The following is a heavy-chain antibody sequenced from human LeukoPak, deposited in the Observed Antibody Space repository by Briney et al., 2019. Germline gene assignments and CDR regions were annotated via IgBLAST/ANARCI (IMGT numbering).Heavy chain of an antibody. J-gene: IGHJ4*02. CDR2: IDHGGST. D-gene: IGHD1-1*01. CDR3: ASRPLTTFDS. Sequence: SETLSLTCTVSGGSFSSYYWTWIRQPPGKGLEWIGYIDHGGSTNYNPSLRSRVSISSDTSKIQFSLELTSVTAADTAVYYCASRPLTTFDSWGQGTLVTVSS. CDR1: GGSFSSYY. V-gene: IGHV4-59*12.